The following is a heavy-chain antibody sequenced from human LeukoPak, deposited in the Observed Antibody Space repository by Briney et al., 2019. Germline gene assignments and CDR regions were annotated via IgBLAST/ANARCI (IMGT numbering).Heavy chain of an antibody. V-gene: IGHV3-23*01. Sequence: GGSLRLSCAASGFTFSSYAMSWVRQAPGKGLEWVSAMSGSGGSTYYADSVKGRFTISRDNSKNTLYLQMNSLRAEDTAVYYCAGSGSYLFDYWGQGTLVTVSS. CDR1: GFTFSSYA. CDR2: MSGSGGST. D-gene: IGHD3-10*01. CDR3: AGSGSYLFDY. J-gene: IGHJ4*02.